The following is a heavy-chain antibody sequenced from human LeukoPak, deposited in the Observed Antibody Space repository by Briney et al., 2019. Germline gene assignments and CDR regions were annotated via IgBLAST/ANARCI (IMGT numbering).Heavy chain of an antibody. V-gene: IGHV4-34*01. CDR3: ASSGIAAAGTNSD. CDR2: INHSGST. Sequence: SETLSLTCAVYGGSFSGYYWSWIRQPPGKGLEWIGEINHSGSTNYNPSLKSRVTISVDTSKNQFSLKLSSVTAADTAAYYCASSGIAAAGTNSDWGQGTLVTVSS. CDR1: GGSFSGYY. D-gene: IGHD6-13*01. J-gene: IGHJ4*02.